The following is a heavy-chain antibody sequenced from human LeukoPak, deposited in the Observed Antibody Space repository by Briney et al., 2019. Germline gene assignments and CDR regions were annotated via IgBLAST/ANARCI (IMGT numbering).Heavy chain of an antibody. CDR1: GFTFSSYA. CDR2: ISYDGSNK. V-gene: IGHV3-30-3*01. Sequence: GGSLRLSCAASGFTFSSYAMHWVRQAPGKGLEGVAVISYDGSNKYYADSVQGRFTISRDNSKNTLYLKMNSLRAEDTAVYYCARDSGSYSEDAFDIWGQGTMVTVSS. CDR3: ARDSGSYSEDAFDI. J-gene: IGHJ3*02. D-gene: IGHD1-26*01.